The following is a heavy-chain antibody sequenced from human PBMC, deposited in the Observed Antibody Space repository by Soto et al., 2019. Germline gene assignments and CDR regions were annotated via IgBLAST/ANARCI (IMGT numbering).Heavy chain of an antibody. CDR2: IIPVLGVG. D-gene: IGHD5-18*01. CDR3: AREAGYSYGYVFDY. V-gene: IGHV1-69*09. Sequence: QAQLVQSGAEVKKPGSSVKVSCTASGGTFGNHAISWVRQAPGQGLEWMGGIIPVLGVGDNAQKFQGRVKITADTSTNPAYIELSSLRSEDTAHYYCAREAGYSYGYVFDYWGQGTLVIVSS. CDR1: GGTFGNHA. J-gene: IGHJ4*02.